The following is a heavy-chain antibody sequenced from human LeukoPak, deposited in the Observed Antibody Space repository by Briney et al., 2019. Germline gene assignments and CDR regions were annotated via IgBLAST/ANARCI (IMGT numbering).Heavy chain of an antibody. CDR2: INSDGSST. D-gene: IGHD4-23*01. Sequence: GGSLRLSCAASGFTFSSYWMHWVRQAPGKGLAWFSRINSDGSSTSYADSVKGRFTISRDNAKNTLYLQMNSLRAEDTAVYYCARDLADYGGNSMELDYWGQGTLVTVSS. CDR3: ARDLADYGGNSMELDY. J-gene: IGHJ4*02. V-gene: IGHV3-74*01. CDR1: GFTFSSYW.